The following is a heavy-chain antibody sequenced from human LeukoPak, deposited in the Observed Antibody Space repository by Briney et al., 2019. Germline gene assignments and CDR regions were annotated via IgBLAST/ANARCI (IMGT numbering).Heavy chain of an antibody. CDR3: ARRAGEYSHPYDY. Sequence: RGSLRLSCTVSGFTVSSNSMSWVRQAPGKGLEWVSFIYSGGNTHYSDSVKGRFTISRDNSKNTLYLQMNSLRADDTAVHYCARRAGEYSHPYDYWGQGTLVTVSS. D-gene: IGHD4-17*01. J-gene: IGHJ4*02. CDR1: GFTVSSNS. CDR2: IYSGGNT. V-gene: IGHV3-53*01.